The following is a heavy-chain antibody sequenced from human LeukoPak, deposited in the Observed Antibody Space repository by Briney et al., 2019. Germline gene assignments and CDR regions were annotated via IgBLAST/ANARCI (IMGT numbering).Heavy chain of an antibody. J-gene: IGHJ4*02. D-gene: IGHD1-1*01. CDR1: GFTFSSYA. Sequence: GGSLRLSCAASGFTFSSYAMTWVRQAPGKGLQWVSTISASGGGTYYTDSVKGRFIISRDDSRNTLYLQMHSLRAEDTAIYFCSKGPQRSSAAGTPHDWGQGSLVTVSS. V-gene: IGHV3-23*01. CDR3: SKGPQRSSAAGTPHD. CDR2: ISASGGGT.